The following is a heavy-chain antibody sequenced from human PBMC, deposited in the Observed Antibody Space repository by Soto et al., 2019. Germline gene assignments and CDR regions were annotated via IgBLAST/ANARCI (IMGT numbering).Heavy chain of an antibody. CDR3: VRRGGDFYGIDV. CDR1: GYTFSNYW. V-gene: IGHV5-51*01. CDR2: IYPHDSDT. J-gene: IGHJ6*02. D-gene: IGHD3-16*01. Sequence: GESLKISCKGSGYTFSNYWIGWVRQMPGKGLEFMGIIYPHDSDTRYSPSFQDHVTISADKSISTAYLQWSSLKASDTAMYYCVRRGGDFYGIDVWGQGTSVTGSS.